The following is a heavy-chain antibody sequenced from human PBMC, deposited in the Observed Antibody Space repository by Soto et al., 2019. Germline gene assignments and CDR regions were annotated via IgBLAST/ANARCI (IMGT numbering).Heavy chain of an antibody. J-gene: IGHJ4*02. CDR3: AREGLLLLPDY. V-gene: IGHV1-18*01. CDR1: GYTFTNND. CDR2: ISPYSGKT. Sequence: QIPLVQSGTEVRKPGASAKVSCKASGYTFTNNDVCWVRQTPGQGLEWMGWISPYSGKTNYARKFQGRVTMTTDTSTSTAYMEVRSLTSDDTAVYYCAREGLLLLPDYWGQGTLVTVSS. D-gene: IGHD3-22*01.